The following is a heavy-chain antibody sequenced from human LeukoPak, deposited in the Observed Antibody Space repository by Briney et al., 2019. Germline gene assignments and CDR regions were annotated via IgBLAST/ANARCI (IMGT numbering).Heavy chain of an antibody. CDR1: GGSISSGSYY. CDR3: ARANYYDSSGYRGDYYYYYMDV. CDR2: IYTSGST. D-gene: IGHD3-22*01. J-gene: IGHJ6*03. Sequence: SETLSLTCTVSGGSISSGSYYWSWIRQPAGKGLEWIGRIYTSGSTNYNPSLKSRVTISVGTSKNQFSLKLSSVTAADTAVYYCARANYYDSSGYRGDYYYYYMDVWGKGTTVTISS. V-gene: IGHV4-61*02.